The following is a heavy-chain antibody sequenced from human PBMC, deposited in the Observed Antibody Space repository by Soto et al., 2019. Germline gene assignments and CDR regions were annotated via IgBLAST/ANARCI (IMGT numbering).Heavy chain of an antibody. Sequence: GGSVKVSCKASGYTFTSYAMHLGRQAPGQRLEWVGWINAGNGNTKYSKKFQGRVTITRDTSASTAYMELSSLRSEDTAGYCCAKDPGYSYSDNWGQGTLVTVSS. CDR3: AKDPGYSYSDN. CDR2: INAGNGNT. CDR1: GYTFTSYA. V-gene: IGHV1-3*01. D-gene: IGHD5-18*01. J-gene: IGHJ4*02.